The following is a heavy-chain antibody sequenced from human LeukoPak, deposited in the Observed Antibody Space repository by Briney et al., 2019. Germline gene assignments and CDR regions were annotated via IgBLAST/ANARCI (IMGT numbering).Heavy chain of an antibody. CDR2: IYYSGTT. Sequence: PSETLCLTCTVSGGSITSYYWTWIRQPPGKGLEWIGYIYYSGTTKYNPSLKSRVTISVDTSKNQFSLKLSSVTAADTAVYYCATYLVGGTSHALDIWGQGTTVTVSS. J-gene: IGHJ3*02. D-gene: IGHD1-26*01. CDR1: GGSITSYY. V-gene: IGHV4-59*01. CDR3: ATYLVGGTSHALDI.